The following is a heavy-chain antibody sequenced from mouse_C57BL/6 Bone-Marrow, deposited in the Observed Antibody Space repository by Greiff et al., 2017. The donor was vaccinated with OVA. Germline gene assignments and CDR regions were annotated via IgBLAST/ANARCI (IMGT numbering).Heavy chain of an antibody. D-gene: IGHD1-1*01. CDR2: INYDGSST. Sequence: EVQGVESEGGLVQPGSSMKLSCTASGFTFSDYYMAWVRQVPEKGLEWVANINYDGSSTYYLDSLKSRFIISRDNAKNILYLQMSSLKSEDTATYYCARSAAGVAGGDGYAMDYWGQGTSVTVSS. V-gene: IGHV5-16*01. CDR3: ARSAAGVAGGDGYAMDY. CDR1: GFTFSDYY. J-gene: IGHJ4*01.